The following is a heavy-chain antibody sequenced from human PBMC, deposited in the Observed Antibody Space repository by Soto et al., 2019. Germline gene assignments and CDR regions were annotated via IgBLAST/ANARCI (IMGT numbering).Heavy chain of an antibody. D-gene: IGHD4-17*01. CDR2: INHSGST. Sequence: SETLSLTCAVYGGSFSGYYWSWIRQPPGKGLEWIGEINHSGSTNYNPSLKSRVTISVDTSKNQFSLKLSSVTAADTAVYYCANYGDKTKYYFDYWGQGTLVTVSS. J-gene: IGHJ4*02. CDR3: ANYGDKTKYYFDY. V-gene: IGHV4-34*01. CDR1: GGSFSGYY.